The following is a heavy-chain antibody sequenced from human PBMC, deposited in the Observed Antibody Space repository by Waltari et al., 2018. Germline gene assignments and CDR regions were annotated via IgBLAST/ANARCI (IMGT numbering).Heavy chain of an antibody. CDR3: AKEISGCYCLRESTGGLDF. Sequence: APGKVLEWVPAFSDTSSGTDNADCVKCLLTIARNNSKNTLYLQMNSLRTEDTAVYYCAKEISGCYCLRESTGGLDFSGEGPTVTFSS. CDR2: FSDTSSGT. V-gene: IGHV3-23*01. D-gene: IGHD3-3*01. J-gene: IGHJ6*04.